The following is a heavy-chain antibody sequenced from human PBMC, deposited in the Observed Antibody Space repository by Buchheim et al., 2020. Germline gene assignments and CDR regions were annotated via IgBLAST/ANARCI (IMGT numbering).Heavy chain of an antibody. CDR1: GFTFSSYW. J-gene: IGHJ4*02. V-gene: IGHV3-7*01. Sequence: EVQLVESGGGLVQPGGSLRLSCAASGFTFSSYWMSWVRQAPGKGLEWVANIKQDGSETYQVDSVKGRCTISRDNAKNSLYLQMNSLKAEDTAVYYCDRNGLRGPAWIDYWGQGTL. CDR2: IKQDGSET. D-gene: IGHD3-16*01. CDR3: DRNGLRGPAWIDY.